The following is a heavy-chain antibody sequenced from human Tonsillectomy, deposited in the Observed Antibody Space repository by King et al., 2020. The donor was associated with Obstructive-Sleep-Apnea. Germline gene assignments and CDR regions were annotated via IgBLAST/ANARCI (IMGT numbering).Heavy chain of an antibody. CDR3: ARGSQILNYFDY. CDR2: ISYDGSNK. D-gene: IGHD2-8*01. Sequence: QLVQSGGGVVRPGRSLRLSCAASGFTFSIYPMHWVRQAPGKGLEWVAVISYDGSNKFYADSVKGRFTIFRDTSKNTLYLQMSSLRAEDTAVYYCARGSQILNYFDYWGQGTLVTVSS. J-gene: IGHJ4*02. V-gene: IGHV3-30*04. CDR1: GFTFSIYP.